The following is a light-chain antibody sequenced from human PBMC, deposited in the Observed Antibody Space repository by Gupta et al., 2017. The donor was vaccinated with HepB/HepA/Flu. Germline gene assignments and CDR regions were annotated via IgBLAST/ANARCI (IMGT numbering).Light chain of an antibody. CDR3: QQEKSSPWT. CDR2: KAS. V-gene: IGKV1-5*03. J-gene: IGKJ1*01. CDR1: EDISIW. Sequence: DIQMTQSPSTLSASVGDRVTITCRASEDISIWLAWYQQKPGKAPKLLIYKASSLESGVPSKFSGSGSGTEFTLTISSLQPDDSATYYCQQEKSSPWTFGQRTKVEIK.